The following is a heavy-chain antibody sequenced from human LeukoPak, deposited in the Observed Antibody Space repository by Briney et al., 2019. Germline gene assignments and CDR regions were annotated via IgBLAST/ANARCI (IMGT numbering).Heavy chain of an antibody. V-gene: IGHV3-74*01. CDR2: INGDGSTT. J-gene: IGHJ4*02. CDR3: AEAASVRGVSY. D-gene: IGHD3-10*01. CDR1: GFTFSSYW. Sequence: GGSLRLSCAASGFTFSSYWMHWVRQAPGKGPLRVSHINGDGSTTNYADSVKGRFTISRDNAKNTLYPQMNSLRAEDTAVYYCAEAASVRGVSYWGQGTLVTVSS.